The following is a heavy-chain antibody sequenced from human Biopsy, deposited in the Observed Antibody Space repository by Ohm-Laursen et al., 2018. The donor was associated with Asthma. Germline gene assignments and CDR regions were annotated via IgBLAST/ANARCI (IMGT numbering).Heavy chain of an antibody. D-gene: IGHD3-10*01. CDR3: ARAVDYSRYYGIDV. CDR2: ISVYNGNT. J-gene: IGHJ6*02. Sequence: SVKVSCNSSGYTFNSAGITWVRQAPGQGLEWMGWISVYNGNTKVAQKLQDRVTMITDTSTSTAYMELRSLRSDDTAVYFCARAVDYSRYYGIDVWGQGTTVTVS. CDR1: GYTFNSAG. V-gene: IGHV1-18*01.